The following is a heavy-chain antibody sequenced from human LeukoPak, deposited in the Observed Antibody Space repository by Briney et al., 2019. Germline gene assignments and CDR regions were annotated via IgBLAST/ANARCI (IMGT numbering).Heavy chain of an antibody. V-gene: IGHV1-8*01. D-gene: IGHD3-3*01. CDR1: GYTFTSYD. Sequence: VASVKVSFKASGYTFTSYDINWVRQATGQGPEWIGLMNPKRDNTVHAQNLQGRVTMTRNTSIPTPYMALSSLRSDDTAVYYCARGERYYDFWAGYCFVRRTGGCGGTTDIWGQGTMVTVSS. J-gene: IGHJ3*02. CDR3: ARGERYYDFWAGYCFVRRTGGCGGTTDI. CDR2: MNPKRDNT.